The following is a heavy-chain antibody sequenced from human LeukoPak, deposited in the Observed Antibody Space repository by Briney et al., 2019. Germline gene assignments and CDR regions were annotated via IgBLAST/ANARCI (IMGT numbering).Heavy chain of an antibody. D-gene: IGHD3-22*01. V-gene: IGHV3-73*01. CDR3: ARHGGRDYYDSTEDAFDI. CDR2: IRSKAHSYAT. CDR1: GFTFSGSA. Sequence: GGSLRLSCAASGFTFSGSAMHWVRQASGKGLEWVGRIRSKAHSYATAYAASVKGRFTISRDDSKNTAYLQMNSLKTEDTAVYYCARHGGRDYYDSTEDAFDIWGQGTMVTVSS. J-gene: IGHJ3*02.